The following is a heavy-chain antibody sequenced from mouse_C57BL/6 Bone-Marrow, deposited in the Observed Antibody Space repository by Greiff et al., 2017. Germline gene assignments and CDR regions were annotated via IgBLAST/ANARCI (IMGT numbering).Heavy chain of an antibody. CDR2: IDPENGDT. J-gene: IGHJ2*01. Sequence: EVQLQQSGAELVRPGASVKLSCTASGFNIKDAYMHWVKQRPEQGLEWIGWIDPENGDTEYASKFQGKATITADTSSNTAYLQLSSLTSEDTAVYYCTTYLYSPFDYWGQGTTRTVSS. CDR1: GFNIKDAY. V-gene: IGHV14-4*01. D-gene: IGHD2-12*01. CDR3: TTYLYSPFDY.